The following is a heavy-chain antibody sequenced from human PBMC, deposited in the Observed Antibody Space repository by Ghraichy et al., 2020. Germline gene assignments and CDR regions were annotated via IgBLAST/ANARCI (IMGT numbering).Heavy chain of an antibody. CDR1: GGSISSYD. V-gene: IGHV4-59*01. J-gene: IGHJ4*02. CDR3: ARMGRYNWDTQFDY. D-gene: IGHD1/OR15-1a*01. CDR2: IYYSGST. Sequence: SETLSLTCTVSGGSISSYDWSWIRQPPGKGLEWIGYIYYSGSTKYNPSLKSRVTISVDTSKNQCSLKLSSVTAADTAVYYCARMGRYNWDTQFDYWGQGTLVTVSS.